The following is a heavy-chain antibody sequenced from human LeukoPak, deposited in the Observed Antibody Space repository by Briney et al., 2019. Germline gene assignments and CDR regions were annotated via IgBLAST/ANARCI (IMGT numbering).Heavy chain of an antibody. Sequence: GGSLRLSCTTSGFNFGDYGLSWFRHAPGKGLEWVSLIRSKTYGGAAEYATSVKGRFTISRDDSKSIAYLQMNSLKTEDTAMYYCTRDDNWGHENFWSQGTLVTVSS. D-gene: IGHD7-27*01. V-gene: IGHV3-49*03. CDR3: TRDDNWGHENF. CDR2: IRSKTYGGAA. CDR1: GFNFGDYG. J-gene: IGHJ4*02.